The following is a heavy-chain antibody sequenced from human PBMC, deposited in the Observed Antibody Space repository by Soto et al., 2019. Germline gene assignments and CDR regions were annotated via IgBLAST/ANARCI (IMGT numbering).Heavy chain of an antibody. V-gene: IGHV3-33*05. Sequence: QVQLVESGGGVVQPGTSLRLSCVGSGFTFRSYVIHWVRQAPGKGLEWVALTSYDGSNNFYGDSVKGRFTISRHNSRNTVELQMDSLRTADTALYYCARWGTAGGLDVWGQGTLVSVSS. CDR2: TSYDGSNN. CDR3: ARWGTAGGLDV. D-gene: IGHD3-16*01. J-gene: IGHJ4*02. CDR1: GFTFRSYV.